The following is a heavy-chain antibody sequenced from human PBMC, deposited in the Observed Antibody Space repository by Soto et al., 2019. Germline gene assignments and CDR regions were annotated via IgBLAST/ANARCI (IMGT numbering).Heavy chain of an antibody. J-gene: IGHJ6*02. V-gene: IGHV1-2*02. CDR3: ARSITEGYCTITCCYTRPLYGMDV. Sequence: VASVKVSCKASGYTFSGYYIHWLRQAPGQGLEWMGWINPNSGGTNYAQKFQGRVTVTRDTPTSTAYMELSRLTSDDTAVYYCARSITEGYCTITCCYTRPLYGMDVWGQGTTVTVSS. D-gene: IGHD2-2*02. CDR2: INPNSGGT. CDR1: GYTFSGYY.